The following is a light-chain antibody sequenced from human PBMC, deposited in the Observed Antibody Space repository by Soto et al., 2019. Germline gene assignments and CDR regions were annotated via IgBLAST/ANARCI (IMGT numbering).Light chain of an antibody. CDR1: QSISTW. Sequence: DLQMTQSPSTLSASVGDRVTITCRASQSISTWLAWYQQEPGKAPNLLIHKASSLQSGVPSRFSGIGSGTDLTITISSLHPDDFETYYGQQYNSYSPTFGQGTKVDI. V-gene: IGKV1-5*03. CDR3: QQYNSYSPT. J-gene: IGKJ1*01. CDR2: KAS.